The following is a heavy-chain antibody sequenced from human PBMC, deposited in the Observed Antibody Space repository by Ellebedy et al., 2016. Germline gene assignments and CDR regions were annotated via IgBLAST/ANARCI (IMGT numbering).Heavy chain of an antibody. D-gene: IGHD1-26*01. CDR1: GFTFSSYW. J-gene: IGHJ6*02. Sequence: GESLKISXAASGFTFSSYWMHWVRQAPGKGLVWVSRINSDGSSTSYADSVKGRFTISRDNAKNTLYLQMNSLRAEDTAVYYCARESGSYFGLTRYYYYYGMDVWGQGTTVTVSS. CDR2: INSDGSST. V-gene: IGHV3-74*01. CDR3: ARESGSYFGLTRYYYYYGMDV.